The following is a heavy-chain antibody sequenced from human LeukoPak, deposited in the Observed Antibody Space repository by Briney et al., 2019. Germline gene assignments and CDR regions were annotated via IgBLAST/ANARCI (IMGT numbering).Heavy chain of an antibody. D-gene: IGHD1-14*01. CDR3: AKDIIRNTGAFDI. V-gene: IGHV3-9*01. Sequence: PGRSLRLSCAASGFTFDDYAIHWVRQAPGKGLEWVSGISWNSGSIGYADSVKGRFTISRDNAKNSLYLQMNSLRAEDTALYYCAKDIIRNTGAFDIWGQGTMVTVSS. J-gene: IGHJ3*02. CDR2: ISWNSGSI. CDR1: GFTFDDYA.